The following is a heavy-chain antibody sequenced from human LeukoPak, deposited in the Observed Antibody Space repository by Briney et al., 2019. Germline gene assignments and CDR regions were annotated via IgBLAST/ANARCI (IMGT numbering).Heavy chain of an antibody. Sequence: PSETLSLTCTVSGGSINSSSYYWGWIRQPPGKGLEWIGSIYYSGSTYYNPSLKSRVTISVDTSKNQFSLKLSSVTAADTAVYYCARLYSSSWYYYYYYMDVWGKGTTVTVSS. CDR3: ARLYSSSWYYYYYYMDV. CDR2: IYYSGST. J-gene: IGHJ6*03. CDR1: GGSINSSSYY. V-gene: IGHV4-39*01. D-gene: IGHD6-13*01.